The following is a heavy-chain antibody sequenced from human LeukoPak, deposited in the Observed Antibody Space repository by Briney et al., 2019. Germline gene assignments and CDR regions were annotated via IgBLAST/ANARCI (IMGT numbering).Heavy chain of an antibody. CDR2: IYTSGST. CDR1: GGSISSYY. D-gene: IGHD6-13*01. Sequence: SETLSLTCTVSGGSISSYYWSWIRQPAGKGLEWIGRIYTSGSTNYNPSLKSRVTMSVDTSKNQFSLKLSSVTAADTAVYCCARSLPIAAAGEYFQHWGQGTLVTVSS. V-gene: IGHV4-4*07. J-gene: IGHJ1*01. CDR3: ARSLPIAAAGEYFQH.